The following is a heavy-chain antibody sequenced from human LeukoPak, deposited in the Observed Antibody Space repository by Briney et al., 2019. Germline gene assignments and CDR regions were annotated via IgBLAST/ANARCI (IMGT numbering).Heavy chain of an antibody. CDR1: GFTFYDYG. J-gene: IGHJ4*02. CDR3: AKSTVVSGSPGAFDY. D-gene: IGHD1-26*01. Sequence: GGSLRLSCAASGFTFYDYGMSWVRQAPGKGLEWVSGINWNGGSTGYADSVKGRFTISRDNAKNSLYLQMNSLRAEDTALYYCAKSTVVSGSPGAFDYWGQGTLVTVSS. V-gene: IGHV3-20*04. CDR2: INWNGGST.